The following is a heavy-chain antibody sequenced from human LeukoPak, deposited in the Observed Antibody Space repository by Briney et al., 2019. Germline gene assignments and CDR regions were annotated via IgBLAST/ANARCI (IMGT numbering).Heavy chain of an antibody. CDR3: ARGYDYVWGSCPYNWFDP. CDR1: GYTFTGYY. V-gene: IGHV1-2*04. D-gene: IGHD3-16*01. J-gene: IGHJ5*02. Sequence: GASVKVSCKASGYTFTGYYMHWVRQAPGQGLEWMGWINPNSGGTNYAQKFQGWVTMTRDTSISTAYMELSRLRSDDTAVYYCARGYDYVWGSCPYNWFDPWGQGTLVTVSS. CDR2: INPNSGGT.